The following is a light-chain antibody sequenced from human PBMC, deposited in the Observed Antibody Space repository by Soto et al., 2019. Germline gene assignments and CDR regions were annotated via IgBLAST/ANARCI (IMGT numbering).Light chain of an antibody. CDR2: LTS. V-gene: IGKV3D-11*01. CDR3: QESYSTS. Sequence: EIVLTQSPATLSSFPGDRVTLSCRASQAVNTRLAWYQHKPGQAPRLLIYLTSNRAAGIPARFSGSGSETDFTLTISDVEPEDIATYYCQESYSTSFGQGTKVDIK. CDR1: QAVNTR. J-gene: IGKJ1*01.